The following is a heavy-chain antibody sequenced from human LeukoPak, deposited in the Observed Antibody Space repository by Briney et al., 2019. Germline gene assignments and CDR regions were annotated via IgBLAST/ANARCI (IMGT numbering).Heavy chain of an antibody. J-gene: IGHJ4*02. CDR2: IYYSGST. Sequence: SETLSLTCTVSGGSISSYYWSWIRQPPGKGLEWIGYIYYSGSTNYNPSLKSRVTISVDTSKNQFSLKLSSVTAADTAVYYCARLGKYSSSSGFDYWGQGTLVTVSS. CDR1: GGSISSYY. CDR3: ARLGKYSSSSGFDY. D-gene: IGHD6-6*01. V-gene: IGHV4-59*08.